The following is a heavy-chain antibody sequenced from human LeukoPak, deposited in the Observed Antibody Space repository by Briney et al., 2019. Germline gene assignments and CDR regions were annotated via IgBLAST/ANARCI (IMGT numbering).Heavy chain of an antibody. CDR1: GGSFSGYY. CDR3: ARGNYYGSGSYFGY. CDR2: INHSGST. Sequence: SETLSLTCAVYGGSFSGYYWSWIRQPPGKGLERIGEINHSGSTNYNPSLKSRVTISVDTSKNQFSLKLSSVTAADTAVYYCARGNYYGSGSYFGYWGQGTLVTVSS. V-gene: IGHV4-34*01. D-gene: IGHD3-10*01. J-gene: IGHJ4*02.